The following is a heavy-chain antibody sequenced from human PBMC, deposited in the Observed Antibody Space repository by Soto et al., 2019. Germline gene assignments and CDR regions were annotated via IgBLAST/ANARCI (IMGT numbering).Heavy chain of an antibody. Sequence: PSETLSLTCTVSGGSVSSGSYYWSWIRQPPGKGLEWIGYIYYSGSTNYNPSLKSRVTISVDTSKNQFSLKLSSVTAADTAVYYCARDNCSGGSCYSNWFDPWGQGTLVTVSS. CDR2: IYYSGST. CDR3: ARDNCSGGSCYSNWFDP. J-gene: IGHJ5*02. V-gene: IGHV4-61*01. CDR1: GGSVSSGSYY. D-gene: IGHD2-15*01.